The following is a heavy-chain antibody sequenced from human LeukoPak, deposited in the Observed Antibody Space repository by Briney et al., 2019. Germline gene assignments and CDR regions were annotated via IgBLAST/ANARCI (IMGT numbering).Heavy chain of an antibody. J-gene: IGHJ6*02. CDR1: GGTFSSYA. V-gene: IGHV1-69*13. CDR3: ARGVPVTYYYYYYGMDV. CDR2: IIPIFGTA. Sequence: ASVKVSCKASGGTFSSYAISWVRQAPGQGLEWMGGIIPIFGTANYAQKFQGRVTITADESTSTAYMELSSLRSEDTAVYYCARGVPVTYYYYYYGMDVWGQGTTVTVSS. D-gene: IGHD4-23*01.